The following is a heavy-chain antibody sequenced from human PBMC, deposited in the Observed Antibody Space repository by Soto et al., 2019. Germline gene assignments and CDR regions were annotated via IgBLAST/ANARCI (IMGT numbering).Heavy chain of an antibody. CDR1: GGSISSYY. D-gene: IGHD5-12*01. CDR3: ARDRAVASDYAPYYYYYGMDV. Sequence: SETLSLTCTVSGGSISSYYWSWIRQPPGKGLEWIGYIYYSGSTNYNPSLKSRVTISVDTSKNQFSLKLSSVTAADTAVYYCARDRAVASDYAPYYYYYGMDVWGQGTTVTVSS. CDR2: IYYSGST. J-gene: IGHJ6*02. V-gene: IGHV4-59*01.